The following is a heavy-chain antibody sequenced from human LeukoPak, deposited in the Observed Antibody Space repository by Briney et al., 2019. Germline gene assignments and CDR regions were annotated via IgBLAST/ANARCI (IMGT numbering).Heavy chain of an antibody. Sequence: SETLSLTCAVYGGSFSGYYWSWIRQPPGKGLEWIGEIIHSGSTNYNPSLKSRVTISLDTSKNQFSLKLSSVTAADTAVYYCARRRRTYYFDYWGQGTLVTVSS. J-gene: IGHJ4*02. CDR1: GGSFSGYY. V-gene: IGHV4-34*12. CDR3: ARRRRTYYFDY. D-gene: IGHD3/OR15-3a*01. CDR2: IIHSGST.